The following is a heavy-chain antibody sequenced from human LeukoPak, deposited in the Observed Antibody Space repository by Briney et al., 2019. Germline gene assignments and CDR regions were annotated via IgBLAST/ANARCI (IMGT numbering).Heavy chain of an antibody. CDR1: GYTFTSYG. D-gene: IGHD6-13*01. J-gene: IGHJ5*02. CDR3: ARWGIAAAGTSRTNLNWFDP. Sequence: ASVKVSCKASGYTFTSYGIGWVRQAPAQGLEWMGWISAYNGNTNYAQKLQGRVTMTTDTSTSTAYMELRSLRSDDTAVYYCARWGIAAAGTSRTNLNWFDPWGQGTLVTVSS. V-gene: IGHV1-18*04. CDR2: ISAYNGNT.